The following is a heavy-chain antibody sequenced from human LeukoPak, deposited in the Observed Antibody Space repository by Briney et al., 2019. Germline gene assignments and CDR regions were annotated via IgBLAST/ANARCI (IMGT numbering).Heavy chain of an antibody. V-gene: IGHV3-48*01. CDR2: ISSSSSTM. CDR3: ARGTYTSGWYSAFDY. D-gene: IGHD6-19*01. J-gene: IGHJ4*02. CDR1: GFTFSSYS. Sequence: GGSLRLSCAASGFTFSSYSMNWVRQAPGKGLEWVSYISSSSSTMYYADSVKGRFSISRDNAKNSLYLQMNSLRAEDTAVYYCARGTYTSGWYSAFDYWGQGTLVTVSS.